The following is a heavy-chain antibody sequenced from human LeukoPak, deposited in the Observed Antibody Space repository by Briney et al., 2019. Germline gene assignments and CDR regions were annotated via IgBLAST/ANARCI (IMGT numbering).Heavy chain of an antibody. CDR3: ARGGDTYGFSVHYYYGMDA. V-gene: IGHV3-74*01. CDR1: GLTFSSYW. CDR2: INSDGSST. J-gene: IGHJ6*02. Sequence: GGSLRLSCAASGLTFSSYWMHWVRQAPGKGLVWVSRINSDGSSTTYADSVKGRFTISRDNAKNTLFLQMNSLRAEDTGVYYCARGGDTYGFSVHYYYGMDAWGQGTTVTVSS. D-gene: IGHD5-18*01.